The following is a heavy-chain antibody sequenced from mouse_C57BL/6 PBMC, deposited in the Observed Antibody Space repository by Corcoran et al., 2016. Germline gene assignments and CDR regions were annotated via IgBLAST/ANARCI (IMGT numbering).Heavy chain of an antibody. Sequence: QVQLQQSGAELARPGASVKLSCKASGYTFTSYGISWVKQRTGQGLEWIGEIYPRSGNTYYNEKFKGKATLTADKSSSTAYMELRSLTSEDSAVYFCARGNLHYYGTLYAMDYWGQGTSVTVSS. CDR1: GYTFTSYG. D-gene: IGHD1-1*01. CDR2: IYPRSGNT. CDR3: ARGNLHYYGTLYAMDY. V-gene: IGHV1-81*01. J-gene: IGHJ4*01.